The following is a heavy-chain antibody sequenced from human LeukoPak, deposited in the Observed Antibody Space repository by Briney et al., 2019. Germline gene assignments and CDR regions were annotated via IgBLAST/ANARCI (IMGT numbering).Heavy chain of an antibody. Sequence: GGSLRLSCAASGFTFSSYSMNWVRQAPGKGLEWVSSISSSSSYIYYADSVKGRFTISRDNSKNTLYLQMNSLRAEDTAVYYCAKDVARDSSGYYWNFDYWGQGTLVTVSS. D-gene: IGHD3-22*01. J-gene: IGHJ4*02. CDR3: AKDVARDSSGYYWNFDY. CDR1: GFTFSSYS. CDR2: ISSSSSYI. V-gene: IGHV3-21*04.